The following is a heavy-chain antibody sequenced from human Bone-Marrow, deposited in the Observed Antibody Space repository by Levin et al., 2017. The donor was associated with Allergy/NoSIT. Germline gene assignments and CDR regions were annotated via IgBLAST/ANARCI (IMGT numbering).Heavy chain of an antibody. CDR3: ARGGPILLSFGESSGGFDS. CDR1: DGSINGYY. Sequence: PSETLSLTCTVSDGSINGYYWSWIRQPPGKGLEWIGYIFYSGSTNYNPSLESRVTISLDTSKNQFSLSLRSVTAADTAVYYCARGGPILLSFGESSGGFDSWGPGSLVAVSS. V-gene: IGHV4-59*01. D-gene: IGHD3-10*01. CDR2: IFYSGST. J-gene: IGHJ4*02.